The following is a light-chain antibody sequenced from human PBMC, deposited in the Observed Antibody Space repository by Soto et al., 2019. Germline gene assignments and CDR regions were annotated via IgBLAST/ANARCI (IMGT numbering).Light chain of an antibody. CDR2: DNN. CDR3: GTWDSSLSAVL. J-gene: IGLJ2*01. Sequence: QSVLTQPPSVSAALGQKVTISCSGSSSNIGSNYVSWYQQLPGAAPKLLIYDNNNRPSGIPDRFSGSKSGASATLAITGLQTGDEADYYCGTWDSSLSAVLFGGGTKLTVL. V-gene: IGLV1-51*01. CDR1: SSNIGSNY.